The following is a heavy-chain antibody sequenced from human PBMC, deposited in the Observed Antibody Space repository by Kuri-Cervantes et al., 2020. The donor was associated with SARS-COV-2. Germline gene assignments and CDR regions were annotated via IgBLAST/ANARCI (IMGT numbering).Heavy chain of an antibody. V-gene: IGHV5-10-1*01. Sequence: KVSCKGSGFSFTSYFISWVRQMLGKGLEWMGRIDPSDSYTNYSPSFQGHVTISADKSTSTAYLQWSSLKASDTAMYYCARQGWELFQWSNDFDYWGQGTLVTVSS. CDR2: IDPSDSYT. CDR1: GFSFTSYF. D-gene: IGHD1-26*01. J-gene: IGHJ4*02. CDR3: ARQGWELFQWSNDFDY.